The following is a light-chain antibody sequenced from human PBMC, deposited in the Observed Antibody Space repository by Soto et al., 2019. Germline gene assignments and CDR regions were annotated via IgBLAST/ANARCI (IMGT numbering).Light chain of an antibody. CDR1: QDISNY. J-gene: IGKJ2*01. CDR2: DAS. V-gene: IGKV1-33*01. CDR3: QQYDNLPPYT. Sequence: DIQMTQSPSSLSASVGDRVTITCQASQDISNYLNWYQQTPGKAPKLLIYDASNLETGVPSRFSGSGSGTDFTLTLSSLQPEDIATYYCQQYDNLPPYTFVQGTKLEIK.